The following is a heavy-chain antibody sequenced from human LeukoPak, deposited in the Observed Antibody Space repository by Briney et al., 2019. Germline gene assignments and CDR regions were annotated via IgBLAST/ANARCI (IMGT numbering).Heavy chain of an antibody. V-gene: IGHV1-69*04. CDR3: ATDLGALRYFDWSSTGDV. CDR2: ITPIVDIA. D-gene: IGHD3-9*01. CDR1: GGSFSNYA. J-gene: IGHJ6*02. Sequence: SVKVSCKASGGSFSNYAFSWVRQAPGQGLEWMGRITPIVDIATYIQKFQGRVTITANKFTSTAYMELSSLTSEDTAVYYCATDLGALRYFDWSSTGDVWGQGTTVTVSS.